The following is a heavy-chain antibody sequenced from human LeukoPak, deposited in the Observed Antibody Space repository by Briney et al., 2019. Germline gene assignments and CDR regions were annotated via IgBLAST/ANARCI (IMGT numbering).Heavy chain of an antibody. CDR2: INPNSGGT. V-gene: IGHV1-2*02. Sequence: GASVKVSFKGSGYTFTGYYLHWVRQAPGQGLGWMGWINPNSGGTTYAQDFTGRVTMTWDTSISTAYLELSRLRSDATAVYYCAREWELLRKYLYHWGQGTLVTVSS. CDR3: AREWELLRKYLYH. J-gene: IGHJ1*01. CDR1: GYTFTGYY. D-gene: IGHD1-26*01.